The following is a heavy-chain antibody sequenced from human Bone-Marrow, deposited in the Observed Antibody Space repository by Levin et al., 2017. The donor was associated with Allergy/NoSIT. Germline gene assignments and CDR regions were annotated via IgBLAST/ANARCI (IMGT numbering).Heavy chain of an antibody. CDR3: ARDHGHILVATPDWFDP. D-gene: IGHD3-22*01. V-gene: IGHV1-2*02. CDR1: GYTFTGYY. J-gene: IGHJ5*02. CDR2: INPNSGGT. Sequence: ASVKVSCKASGYTFTGYYMHWVRQAPGQGLEWMGWINPNSGGTNYAQKFQGRVTRTRDTSISTAYMELSRLRSDDTAVYYCARDHGHILVATPDWFDPWGQGTLVTVSS.